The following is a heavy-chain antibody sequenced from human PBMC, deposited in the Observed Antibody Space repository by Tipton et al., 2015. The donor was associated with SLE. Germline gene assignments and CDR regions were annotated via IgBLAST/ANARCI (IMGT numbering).Heavy chain of an antibody. CDR2: IYYSGST. Sequence: TLSLTCSVSGGSISTSSYYWAWIRQPPGKGLEWLGSIYYSGSTYYNPSLKSRVTMSVDTSKNQFSLKLSSVTAADTAVYYCARGRIAAAGTINWFDPWGQGTLVTVSS. CDR3: ARGRIAAAGTINWFDP. CDR1: GGSISTSSYY. J-gene: IGHJ5*02. D-gene: IGHD6-13*01. V-gene: IGHV4-39*07.